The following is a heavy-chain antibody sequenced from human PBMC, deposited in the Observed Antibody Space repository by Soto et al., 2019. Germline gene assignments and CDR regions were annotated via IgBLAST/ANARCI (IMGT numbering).Heavy chain of an antibody. CDR2: INHSGST. CDR3: ARDSPGYSGYEENFEDY. V-gene: IGHV4-34*01. Sequence: QVQLQQWGAGLLKPSETLSLTCAVYGGSFSGYYWSWIRQPPGKGLEWIGEINHSGSTNYNPSLKSRVTISVDTSKNQFSLKLSSVTAADTAVYYCARDSPGYSGYEENFEDYWGQGTLVTVSS. J-gene: IGHJ4*02. D-gene: IGHD5-12*01. CDR1: GGSFSGYY.